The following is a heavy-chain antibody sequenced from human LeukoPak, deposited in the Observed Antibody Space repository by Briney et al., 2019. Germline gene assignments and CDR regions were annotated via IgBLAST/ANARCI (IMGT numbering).Heavy chain of an antibody. J-gene: IGHJ6*02. CDR1: GGSISSYY. CDR3: AGCTNNGSGSSIRHYGMDV. D-gene: IGHD3-10*01. CDR2: IYTSGST. Sequence: SETLSLTCTVSGGSISSYYWSWIRQPAGKGLEWIGRIYTSGSTNYNPSLKSRVTMSVDTSKNQFSLKLSSVTAADTAVYYCAGCTNNGSGSSIRHYGMDVWGQGTTVTVSS. V-gene: IGHV4-4*07.